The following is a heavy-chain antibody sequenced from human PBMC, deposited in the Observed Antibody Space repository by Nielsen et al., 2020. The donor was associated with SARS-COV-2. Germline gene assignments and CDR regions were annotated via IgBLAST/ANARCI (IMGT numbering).Heavy chain of an antibody. Sequence: SETLSLTCSVSGYSITGGYYWGWIRQPPGKGLEWIGSTHHGSIYHGGNTKYNPSLKSPVTISVDTSKNQFSLNLSSVIAADTAVYYCARGVSRDGMDVWGQGTTVTVSS. D-gene: IGHD3-16*01. CDR3: ARGVSRDGMDV. J-gene: IGHJ6*02. CDR1: GYSITGGYY. CDR2: IYHGGNT. V-gene: IGHV4-38-2*02.